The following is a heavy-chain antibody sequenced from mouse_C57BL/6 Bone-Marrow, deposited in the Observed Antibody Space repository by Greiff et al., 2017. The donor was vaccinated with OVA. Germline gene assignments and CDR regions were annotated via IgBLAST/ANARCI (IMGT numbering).Heavy chain of an antibody. D-gene: IGHD1-1*01. Sequence: QVTLKVSGPGILQPSQTLSLTCSFSGFSLSTFGMGVGWLRQPSGKGLEWLAHIWWDDDKYCNPAMKSRLTISKDTYKNQVFLKIANVDTAVTATYYCAQSLLPYCDYWGQGTTLTVSS. J-gene: IGHJ2*01. CDR2: IWWDDDK. CDR3: AQSLLPYCDY. CDR1: GFSLSTFGMG. V-gene: IGHV8-8*01.